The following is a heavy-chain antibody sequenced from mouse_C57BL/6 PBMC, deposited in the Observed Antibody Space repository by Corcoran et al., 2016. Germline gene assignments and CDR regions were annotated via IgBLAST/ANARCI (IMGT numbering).Heavy chain of an antibody. J-gene: IGHJ1*03. V-gene: IGHV9-3*01. CDR2: INTYSRVR. CDR1: GYTFTTNG. CDR3: ARSLEKALLSYFDV. D-gene: IGHD2-12*01. Sequence: QIQLVQSGRELQMPGETVKISCKTSGYTFTTNGMSWVKQAPGKRLKWMVCINTYSRVRTYADDLKGRFDFSLETSASTAYLQINNLKNQDTATYFCARSLEKALLSYFDVWGTGTTVTVSS.